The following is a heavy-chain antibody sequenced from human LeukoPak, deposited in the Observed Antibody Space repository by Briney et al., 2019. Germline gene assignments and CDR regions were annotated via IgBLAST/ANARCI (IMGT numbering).Heavy chain of an antibody. CDR3: AKDPTQNYYDSWA. J-gene: IGHJ5*02. CDR1: GFNFANHA. D-gene: IGHD3-22*01. Sequence: QPGGSLRLSCAASGFNFANHAMSWVRQTPGKGLEWVSAVSGGGDITYYADSVKGRFAISRDNSKNTLYLQMNSLRAEDTAVYYCAKDPTQNYYDSWAWGQGTLVTVSS. CDR2: VSGGGDIT. V-gene: IGHV3-23*01.